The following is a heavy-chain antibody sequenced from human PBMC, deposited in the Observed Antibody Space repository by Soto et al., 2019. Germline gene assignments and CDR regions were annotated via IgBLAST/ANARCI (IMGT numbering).Heavy chain of an antibody. J-gene: IGHJ4*02. CDR3: ARSPSWETTVTPYYFDY. CDR2: MNPKSANT. CDR1: RYTFISYD. V-gene: IGHV1-8*01. D-gene: IGHD4-4*01. Sequence: QVQLVQSGAEVKKPGASVKVSCKASRYTFISYDINWVRQATGQGLEWMGWMNPKSANTGYAQNFQGRVTMTRNTSISTAYMELSSLRSEGTAVYYCARSPSWETTVTPYYFDYWGQGTLVTVSS.